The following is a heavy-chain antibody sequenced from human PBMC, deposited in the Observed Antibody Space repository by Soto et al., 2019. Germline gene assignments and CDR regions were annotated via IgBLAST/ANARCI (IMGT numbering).Heavy chain of an antibody. CDR1: GGSFSGYY. CDR3: ARAFLDIVVVPAAIHYYYYYGMDV. CDR2: INHSGST. V-gene: IGHV4-34*01. Sequence: SETLSLTCAVYGGSFSGYYWSWIRQPPGEGLEWIGEINHSGSTNYNPSLKSRVTISVDTSKNQFSLKLSSVTAADTAVYYCARAFLDIVVVPAAIHYYYYYGMDVWGQGTTVTVSS. D-gene: IGHD2-2*03. J-gene: IGHJ6*02.